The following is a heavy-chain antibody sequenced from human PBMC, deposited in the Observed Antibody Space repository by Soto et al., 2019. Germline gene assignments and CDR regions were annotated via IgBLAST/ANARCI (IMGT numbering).Heavy chain of an antibody. D-gene: IGHD3-9*01. J-gene: IGHJ6*02. CDR2: VSSSGNP. CDR3: ARADYEILTGSYAMDV. V-gene: IGHV4-4*07. CDR1: GDSLGNYY. Sequence: QVQLQESGPGLVKPSETLSLTCTVSGDSLGNYYWFWIRQPVGKGLEWIGRVSSSGNPNANPTLTCRATMSIATSKNPSSLRLRSVTAADAAVYYCARADYEILTGSYAMDVWGQGTTVTVSS.